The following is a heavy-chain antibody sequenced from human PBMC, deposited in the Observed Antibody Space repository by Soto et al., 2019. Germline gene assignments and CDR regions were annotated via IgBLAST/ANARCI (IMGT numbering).Heavy chain of an antibody. CDR2: INHSGST. CDR3: ARGLTGGWYFDL. J-gene: IGHJ2*01. Sequence: QVQPQQWGAGLLKPSETLSLTCAVYGGSFSGYYWSWIRQPPGKGLEWIGEINHSGSTNYNPSLKSRVTISVDTSKNQFSLKLSSVTAADTAVYYCARGLTGGWYFDLWGRGTLVTVSS. CDR1: GGSFSGYY. D-gene: IGHD3-10*01. V-gene: IGHV4-34*01.